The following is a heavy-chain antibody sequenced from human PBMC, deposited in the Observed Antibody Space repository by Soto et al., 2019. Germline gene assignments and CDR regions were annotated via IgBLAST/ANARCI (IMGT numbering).Heavy chain of an antibody. CDR2: ISAYNGNT. V-gene: IGHV1-18*01. J-gene: IGHJ4*02. CDR3: ARSYVQSRPLDY. CDR1: GYAFTSYG. Sequence: ASVKGSCKASGYAFTSYGISWVRQAPAQGLEWMGWISAYNGNTNYAQKLQGRVTMIRDTSTGTIDMELNSLRPEDTAVYSCARSYVQSRPLDYWGQGTLVTVSS. D-gene: IGHD3-10*02.